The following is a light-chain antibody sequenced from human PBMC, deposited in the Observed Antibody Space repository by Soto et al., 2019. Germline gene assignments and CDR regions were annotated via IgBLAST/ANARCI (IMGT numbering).Light chain of an antibody. CDR2: RNN. CDR1: SSNIGSDY. Sequence: VLDQPPSASGTPGRRATISSSESSSNIGSDYVYWYQQFPGTAPKLLIYRNNQRPSGVPDRFSGSKSGTSASLAISGLRSEDEADYYCAAWDDSLSGYVFGTGTKVTVL. V-gene: IGLV1-47*01. CDR3: AAWDDSLSGYV. J-gene: IGLJ1*01.